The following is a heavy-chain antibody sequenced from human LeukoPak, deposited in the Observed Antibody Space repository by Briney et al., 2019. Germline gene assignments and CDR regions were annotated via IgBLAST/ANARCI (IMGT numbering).Heavy chain of an antibody. CDR1: GYTFTSYA. CDR3: ARGLTEAWGGPLAARQGYYYYYYMDV. D-gene: IGHD6-6*01. CDR2: IIPIFGTA. J-gene: IGHJ6*03. V-gene: IGHV1-69*13. Sequence: GASVTVSCKASGYTFTSYAISWVRQAPGQGLEWMGGIIPIFGTANYAQKFQGRVTITADESTSTAYMELSSLRSEDTAVYYCARGLTEAWGGPLAARQGYYYYYYMDVWGKGTTVTVSS.